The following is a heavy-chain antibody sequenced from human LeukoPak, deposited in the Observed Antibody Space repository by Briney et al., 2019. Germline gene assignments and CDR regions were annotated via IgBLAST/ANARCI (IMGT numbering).Heavy chain of an antibody. CDR3: AKDLSDYHYYMDV. CDR1: GFTFSSYG. CDR2: IRYDGSNK. Sequence: PGGSLRLSCAASGFTFSSYGMHWVRQAPGKGLEWVAFIRYDGSNKYYADSVKGRFTISRDNSKNTLYLQMNSLRAEDTAVYYCAKDLSDYHYYMDVWGKGTTVTVSS. V-gene: IGHV3-30*02. J-gene: IGHJ6*03. D-gene: IGHD2/OR15-2a*01.